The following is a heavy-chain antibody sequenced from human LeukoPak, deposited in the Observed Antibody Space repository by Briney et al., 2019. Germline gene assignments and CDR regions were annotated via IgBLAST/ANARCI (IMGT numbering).Heavy chain of an antibody. CDR3: ARAPAPYCSSTSCLLYYYYYYYMDV. V-gene: IGHV1-69*05. Sequence: ASVKVSCKASGGTFSSYAISWVRQAPGQGLEWMGGIIPIFGTANSAQKFQGRGTITTDESTSTDYMELSSLRYEDTAVYYCARAPAPYCSSTSCLLYYYYYYYMDVWGKGTTVTVSS. CDR1: GGTFSSYA. D-gene: IGHD2-2*01. CDR2: IIPIFGTA. J-gene: IGHJ6*03.